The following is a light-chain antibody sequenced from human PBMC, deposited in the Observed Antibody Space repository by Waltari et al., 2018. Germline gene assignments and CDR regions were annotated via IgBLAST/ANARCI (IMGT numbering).Light chain of an antibody. CDR2: EVS. J-gene: IGLJ2*01. V-gene: IGLV2-8*01. CDR1: SSDVGGYNY. CDR3: SSYAGSNNLI. Sequence: QSALTQPPSASGSPGQSVTISCTGTSSDVGGYNYVSWYQQHPGKAPKLMIYEVSRRPEGVPARFAGSTAGITASLTVSGLQAEDDADYYCSSYAGSNNLIFGGGTKLTVL.